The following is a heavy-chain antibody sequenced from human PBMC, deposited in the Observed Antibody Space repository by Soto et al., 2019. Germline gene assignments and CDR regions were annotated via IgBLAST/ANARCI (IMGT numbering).Heavy chain of an antibody. D-gene: IGHD3-10*01. V-gene: IGHV4-34*01. Sequence: PSETLSLTCAIYGGSFSGYYWSWIRQPPGKGLEWIGEINHSGSTNYNPSLKSRVTISVDTSKNQFSLKLSSVTAADTAVYYCASDHYGSGSHIDYWGQGTLVTVSS. J-gene: IGHJ4*02. CDR1: GGSFSGYY. CDR2: INHSGST. CDR3: ASDHYGSGSHIDY.